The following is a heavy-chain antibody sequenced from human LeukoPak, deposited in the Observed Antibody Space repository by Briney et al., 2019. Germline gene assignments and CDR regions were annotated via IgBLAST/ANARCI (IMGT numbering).Heavy chain of an antibody. CDR1: GFTFRSYS. J-gene: IGHJ4*02. CDR3: ARVSGVVPAATLDF. CDR2: ISTGSSYK. V-gene: IGHV3-21*01. Sequence: GGSLRLSCAASGFTFRSYSMNWVGQGPGKGLEWVSSISTGSSYKYYADSVKGRFTISRDNAKNSLYLQMNSLRAEDTAVYYCARVSGVVPAATLDFWGQGALVTVSS. D-gene: IGHD2-2*01.